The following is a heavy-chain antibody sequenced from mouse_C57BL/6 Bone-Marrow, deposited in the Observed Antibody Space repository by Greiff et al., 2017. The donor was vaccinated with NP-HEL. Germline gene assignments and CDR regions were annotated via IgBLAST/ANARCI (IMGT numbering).Heavy chain of an antibody. CDR3: ARYYYGSSPYYCDY. Sequence: LQESGPELVKPGASVKISCKASGYSFTDYNMNWVKQSNGKSLEWIGVINPNYGTTSYNQKFKGKATLTVDQSSSTAYMQLNSLTSEDSAVYYCARYYYGSSPYYCDYWGQGTTLTVSS. CDR1: GYSFTDYN. CDR2: INPNYGTT. D-gene: IGHD1-1*01. J-gene: IGHJ2*01. V-gene: IGHV1-39*01.